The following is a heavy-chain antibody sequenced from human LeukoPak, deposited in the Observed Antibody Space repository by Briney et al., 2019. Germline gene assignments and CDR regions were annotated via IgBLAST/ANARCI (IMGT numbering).Heavy chain of an antibody. CDR2: IYPGDSDT. CDR1: GYSFTSYW. J-gene: IGHJ6*02. D-gene: IGHD5-18*01. V-gene: IGHV5-51*01. CDR3: ARHLGHSSYYYYGMDV. Sequence: GESLKVSCKGSGYSFTSYWIGWVRQMPGKGLEWMGIIYPGDSDTRYSPSFQGQVTISADKSISTAYLQWSSLKASDTAMYYCARHLGHSSYYYYGMDVWGQGTTVTVSS.